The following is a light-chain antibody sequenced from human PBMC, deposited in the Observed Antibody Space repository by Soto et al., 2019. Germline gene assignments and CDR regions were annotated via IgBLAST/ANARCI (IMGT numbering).Light chain of an antibody. CDR2: EVR. J-gene: IGLJ2*01. Sequence: QSVLTQPASVSGSPGQSITISCTGTSSDVGSYNYVSWYQQHPGKAPKLMIYEVRNRPSGVSDRFSGSKSGKTASLTIFGLQAEDEADYYCSSYTTSNTQVFGGGTKLTVL. CDR1: SSDVGSYNY. V-gene: IGLV2-14*01. CDR3: SSYTTSNTQV.